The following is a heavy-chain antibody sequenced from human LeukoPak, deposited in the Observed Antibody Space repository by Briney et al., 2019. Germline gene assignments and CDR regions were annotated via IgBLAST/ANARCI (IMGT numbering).Heavy chain of an antibody. V-gene: IGHV4-34*01. D-gene: IGHD4-11*01. CDR2: INHSGSA. J-gene: IGHJ4*02. CDR3: ARGQGTVTTH. Sequence: SETLSLTCAVSGGSFSGYYWTWIRQPPVKGLEWIGEINHSGSANYNPSLMSRVTISLDTSKNHFSLNLSSVTAADTAVYYCARGQGTVTTHWGQGTLVTVSS. CDR1: GGSFSGYY.